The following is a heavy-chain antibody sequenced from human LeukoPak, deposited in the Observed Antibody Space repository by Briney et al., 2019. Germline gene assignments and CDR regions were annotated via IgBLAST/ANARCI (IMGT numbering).Heavy chain of an antibody. D-gene: IGHD1-26*01. CDR3: ARVRGVGATPFDY. J-gene: IGHJ4*02. V-gene: IGHV4-34*01. Sequence: PSETLSLTCAVYGGSFSGYYWSWIRQPPGKGLEWIGEINHSGSTNYNPSLKSRVTISVDTSKNQFSLKLSSVTAADPAVYYCARVRGVGATPFDYGGQGTLVTVSS. CDR2: INHSGST. CDR1: GGSFSGYY.